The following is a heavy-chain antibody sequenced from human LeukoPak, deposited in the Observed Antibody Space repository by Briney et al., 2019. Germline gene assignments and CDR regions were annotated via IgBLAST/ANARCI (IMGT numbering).Heavy chain of an antibody. CDR1: GFTFSSYA. CDR3: ARGGAVAVLYYFDY. CDR2: ISYDGSNK. V-gene: IGHV3-30-3*01. D-gene: IGHD6-19*01. Sequence: GRSLRLSCAASGFTFSSYAMHWVRQAPGKGLEWVAVISYDGSNKYYADSVKGRFTISRDNSKNTLYLQMNSLRAEDTAVYYCARGGAVAVLYYFDYWAREPWSPSPQ. J-gene: IGHJ4*02.